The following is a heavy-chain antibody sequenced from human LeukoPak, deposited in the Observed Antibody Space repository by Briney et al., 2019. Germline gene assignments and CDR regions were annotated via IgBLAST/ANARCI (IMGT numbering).Heavy chain of an antibody. CDR2: IGSSGDT. CDR3: VRQPDSARYGFDF. D-gene: IGHD1-26*01. J-gene: IGHJ4*02. CDR1: GFTFSNYD. Sequence: GSLRLSCSASGFTFSNYDIHWVRQATGKGLEWVSAIGSSGDTYYIDSVKGRFTISRESAKNSLYLQMNSLRAEDTAVYYCVRQPDSARYGFDFWGQGTLVTVSS. V-gene: IGHV3-13*01.